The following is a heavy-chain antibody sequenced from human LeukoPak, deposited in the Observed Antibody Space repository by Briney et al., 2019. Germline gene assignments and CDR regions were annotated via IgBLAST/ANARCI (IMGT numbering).Heavy chain of an antibody. J-gene: IGHJ4*02. Sequence: GGSLRLSCEASGFTFNTYAMSWVRQAPGKGLEWVSSISGNGRSTYYADSVKGRFTISRDNSKSMLLLEMRSLTVEDTAVYYCARQYISGQWYFDYWGQGTLVTVSS. V-gene: IGHV3-23*01. D-gene: IGHD5-18*01. CDR2: ISGNGRST. CDR3: ARQYISGQWYFDY. CDR1: GFTFNTYA.